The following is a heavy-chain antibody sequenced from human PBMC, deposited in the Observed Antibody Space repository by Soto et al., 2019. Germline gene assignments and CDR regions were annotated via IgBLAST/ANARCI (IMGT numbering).Heavy chain of an antibody. CDR1: GFAFSNAW. D-gene: IGHD3-22*01. Sequence: PGGSLRLSCAASGFAFSNAWINWVRQAPGKGLEWVGRIKSKGHGGTTDFAAPVRGRFAIPRDDSRNLVYMQMNSLNTEDTAVYYCTTDSYTSVIVVRFDYWGHGTLVTVSS. CDR2: IKSKGHGGTT. CDR3: TTDSYTSVIVVRFDY. J-gene: IGHJ4*01. V-gene: IGHV3-15*07.